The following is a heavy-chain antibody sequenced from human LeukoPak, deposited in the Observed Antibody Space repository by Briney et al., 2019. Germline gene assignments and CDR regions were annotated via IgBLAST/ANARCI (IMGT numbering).Heavy chain of an antibody. V-gene: IGHV3-21*01. CDR3: PREASQPKDIDP. D-gene: IGHD2-15*01. CDR1: GFTFGKYN. Sequence: GGSLRLSCAASGFTFGKYNMDWVRQAPGKGLEWVSSIGTSGRDMYYVASVKGRFAISRDNAKNSLYLQMNSLRDEDTALYYCPREASQPKDIDPWGPGTTVT. CDR2: IGTSGRDM. J-gene: IGHJ6*01.